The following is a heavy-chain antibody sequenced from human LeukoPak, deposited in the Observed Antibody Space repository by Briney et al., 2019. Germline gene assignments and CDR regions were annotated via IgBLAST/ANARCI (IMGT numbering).Heavy chain of an antibody. D-gene: IGHD3-22*01. CDR1: GGSIASTNYY. J-gene: IGHJ3*02. V-gene: IGHV3-21*01. CDR3: ARADLYCSSSGCARQAFDI. Sequence: PSETLSLTCTVSGGSIASTNYYWGWVRQPPGKGLEWVSSISSSSSYIYYADSVKGRFTISRDNAKNSLYLQMNSLRAEDTAVYYCARADLYCSSSGCARQAFDIWGQGTMVTVSS. CDR2: ISSSSSYI.